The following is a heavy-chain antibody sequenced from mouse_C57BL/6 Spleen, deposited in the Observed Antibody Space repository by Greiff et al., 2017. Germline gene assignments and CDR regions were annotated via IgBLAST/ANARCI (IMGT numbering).Heavy chain of an antibody. V-gene: IGHV1-22*01. Sequence: EVQLQESGPELVKPGASVKMSCKASGYTFTDYNMHWVKQSHGKSLEWIGYINPNNGGTSYNQKFKGKATLTVNKSSSTAYMELRSLTSEDSAVYYCAREGDGYSYYYAMDYWGQGTSVTVSS. J-gene: IGHJ4*01. CDR1: GYTFTDYN. CDR3: AREGDGYSYYYAMDY. D-gene: IGHD2-3*01. CDR2: INPNNGGT.